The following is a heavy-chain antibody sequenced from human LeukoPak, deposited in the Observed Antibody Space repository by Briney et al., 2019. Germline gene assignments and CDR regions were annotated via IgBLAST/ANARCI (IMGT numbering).Heavy chain of an antibody. J-gene: IGHJ4*02. D-gene: IGHD6-19*01. V-gene: IGHV4-4*07. Sequence: SETLSLTCTVSGGSISSYYWSWIRQPAGKGLEWIGRIYTSGSTNYNPSLKSRVTMSVDMSKNQFSLKLSSVTAADTAVYYCARDRKYSSGWFNFDYWGQGTLVTVSS. CDR1: GGSISSYY. CDR2: IYTSGST. CDR3: ARDRKYSSGWFNFDY.